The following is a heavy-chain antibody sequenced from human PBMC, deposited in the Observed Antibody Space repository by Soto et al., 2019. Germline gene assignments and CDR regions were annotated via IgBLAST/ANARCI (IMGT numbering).Heavy chain of an antibody. Sequence: PXGTLTLTSTVPGGSLGRYYWSGIRQPAGKGLEWIGYVFYTGRANYNASLKSRVSISLDTSNYQFSLKLSSVTAADTAVYYCARDGDGRMTTNPYYYNGMDVWGPGTTVTVSS. D-gene: IGHD4-4*01. CDR1: GGSLGRYY. CDR3: ARDGDGRMTTNPYYYNGMDV. CDR2: VFYTGRA. J-gene: IGHJ6*02. V-gene: IGHV4-59*01.